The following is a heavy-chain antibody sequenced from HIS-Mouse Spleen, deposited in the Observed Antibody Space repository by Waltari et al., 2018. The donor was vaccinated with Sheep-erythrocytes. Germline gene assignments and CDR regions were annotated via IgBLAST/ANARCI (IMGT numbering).Heavy chain of an antibody. J-gene: IGHJ3*02. CDR2: ISSSSSYL. V-gene: IGHV3-21*01. D-gene: IGHD1-1*01. Sequence: EVQLVESGGGLVKPGGSLRLSCAASGFTFSSYSMNWVRQAPGKGLEWASSISSSSSYLYYADSVKGRFTISRDNAKNSLYLQMNSLRAEDTAVYYCARDTGTDAFDIWGQGTMVTVSS. CDR1: GFTFSSYS. CDR3: ARDTGTDAFDI.